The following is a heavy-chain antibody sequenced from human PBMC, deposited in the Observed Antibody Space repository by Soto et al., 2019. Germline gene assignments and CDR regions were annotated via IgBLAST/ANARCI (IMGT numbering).Heavy chain of an antibody. Sequence: GGSLRLSCTASGFTFSKYPMHWVRQAPGKGLEYVSAISGDGGTTFYADSVRGRFTMSRDNLKNTLYLQMRSLRVEDMAVYYCARGQIPYGLDVWGQGTTVTVSS. J-gene: IGHJ6*02. V-gene: IGHV3-64*02. CDR2: ISGDGGTT. CDR1: GFTFSKYP. CDR3: ARGQIPYGLDV.